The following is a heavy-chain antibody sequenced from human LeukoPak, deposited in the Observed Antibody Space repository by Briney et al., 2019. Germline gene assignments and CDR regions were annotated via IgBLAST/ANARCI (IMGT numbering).Heavy chain of an antibody. CDR3: ARAPGYDSSGYAFDI. V-gene: IGHV4-4*02. J-gene: IGHJ3*02. D-gene: IGHD3-22*01. Sequence: SETLSLTCAVSGGSISSSNWWSWVRQSPGKGLEWIGEIYHSGSTNYNPSLKSRVTISVDTSKNQFSLKLSSVTAADTAVYYCARAPGYDSSGYAFDIWGQGTMVTVSS. CDR1: GGSISSSNW. CDR2: IYHSGST.